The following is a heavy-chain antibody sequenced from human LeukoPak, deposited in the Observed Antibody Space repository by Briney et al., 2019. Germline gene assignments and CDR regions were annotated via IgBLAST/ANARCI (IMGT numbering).Heavy chain of an antibody. J-gene: IGHJ4*02. CDR3: ARAGGLWFGESDY. CDR2: IYYSGGT. Sequence: SETLSLTCAVPVGSISSDYWSCIRQPPGKGLEWIGYIYYSGGTNYNPSFKSRVTISVDTSKNQFSLKLSSVTAADTAVYYCARAGGLWFGESDYWGQRTLVTVSS. D-gene: IGHD3-10*01. CDR1: VGSISSDY. V-gene: IGHV4-59*01.